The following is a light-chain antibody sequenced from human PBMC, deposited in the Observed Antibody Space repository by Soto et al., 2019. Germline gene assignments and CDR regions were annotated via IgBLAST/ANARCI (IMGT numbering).Light chain of an antibody. CDR1: QSVSGN. J-gene: IGKJ5*01. Sequence: EIVMTQSPATLSVSPGERATLSCRASQSVSGNLAWYQQKPGQAPRLLIYGASTRATGIPATFSGSGSGTGFTLSITSLQSEDFAVYYCQQYNNWPPITFGQGTGLEIK. CDR2: GAS. CDR3: QQYNNWPPIT. V-gene: IGKV3-15*01.